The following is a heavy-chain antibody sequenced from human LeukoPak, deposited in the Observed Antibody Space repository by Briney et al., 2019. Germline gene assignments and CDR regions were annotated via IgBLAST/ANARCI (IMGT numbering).Heavy chain of an antibody. Sequence: GGSLRLSCAASGFIFTDYWMYWVRQAPGKGLEWVANIIQDGSEKYYVDSVKGRFTISRDNAKSSLYLQMNSLRAEDTAVYYCARRGYSFGMDVWGQGTTVTVSS. J-gene: IGHJ6*02. CDR2: IIQDGSEK. D-gene: IGHD5-18*01. CDR3: ARRGYSFGMDV. V-gene: IGHV3-7*01. CDR1: GFIFTDYW.